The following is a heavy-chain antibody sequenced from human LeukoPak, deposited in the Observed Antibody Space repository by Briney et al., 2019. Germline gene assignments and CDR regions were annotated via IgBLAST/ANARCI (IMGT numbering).Heavy chain of an antibody. V-gene: IGHV3-7*03. J-gene: IGHJ1*01. CDR3: ASTATHYYDSSGYLFQH. Sequence: PGGSLRLSCTTSGFNFRAYWMGWVRQAPGKGLEWVANIHQHGSKENYLDSVKGRFTISRDNAKSSIYLQMNSLRAEDTAVYYCASTATHYYDSSGYLFQHWGQGTLVTVSS. D-gene: IGHD3-22*01. CDR1: GFNFRAYW. CDR2: IHQHGSKE.